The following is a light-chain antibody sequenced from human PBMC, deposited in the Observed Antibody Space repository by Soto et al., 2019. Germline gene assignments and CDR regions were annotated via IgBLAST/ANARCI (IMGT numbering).Light chain of an antibody. J-gene: IGLJ3*02. CDR1: SSDVGGYNY. V-gene: IGLV2-14*01. CDR2: EVS. Sequence: QSALTQPASVSGSPGQSITISCTGTSSDVGGYNYVSWYQQHPGKAPKLMIYEVSNRPSGVSNRFSGSKSGNTASLTISGLQGEDEADYYCSSYTTISTLEVFGGGTKLTVL. CDR3: SSYTTISTLEV.